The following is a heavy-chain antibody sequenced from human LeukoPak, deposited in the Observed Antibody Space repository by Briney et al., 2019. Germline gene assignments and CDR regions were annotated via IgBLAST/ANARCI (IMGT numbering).Heavy chain of an antibody. CDR3: ARETGTNPAGNYNWFDP. CDR1: GYTFTSYY. V-gene: IGHV1-46*01. Sequence: ASVKVSCKASGYTFTSYYMHWVRQAPGQGLEWMGIINLSGGSTSYAQKFQGRVTMTRDTSTSTVYMELSSLRSEDTAVYYCARETGTNPAGNYNWFDPWGQGTLVTVSS. D-gene: IGHD1-1*01. CDR2: INLSGGST. J-gene: IGHJ5*02.